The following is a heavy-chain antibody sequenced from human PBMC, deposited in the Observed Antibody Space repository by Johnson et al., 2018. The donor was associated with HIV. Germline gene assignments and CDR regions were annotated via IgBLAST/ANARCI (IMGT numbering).Heavy chain of an antibody. V-gene: IGHV3-30*14. CDR3: ARDGESQQLPLGDAFDV. CDR1: GFTFSDYA. Sequence: QVQLVESGGGVVQPGRSLRLSCVASGFTFSDYAVHWVRQAPGKGLEWVAVISFDGTNKYYADSVRGRFTISRDNSKNTLYLQMSSLRAEDTAMYYCARDGESQQLPLGDAFDVWGQGTMVTVSS. D-gene: IGHD6-13*01. J-gene: IGHJ3*01. CDR2: ISFDGTNK.